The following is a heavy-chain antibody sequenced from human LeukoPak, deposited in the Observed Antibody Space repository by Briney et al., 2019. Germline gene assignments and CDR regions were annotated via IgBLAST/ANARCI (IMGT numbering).Heavy chain of an antibody. D-gene: IGHD3-10*01. CDR3: ARRGVRGVTPYDY. V-gene: IGHV4-59*12. CDR2: IYYSGST. Sequence: SETLSLTCTVSGDSISSYYWGWLRQPPGKGREWCGYIYYSGSTNYNPSLKSRVTISVDTSKNQFSLKLSSVTAADTAVYYCARRGVRGVTPYDYWGQGTLVTVSS. J-gene: IGHJ4*02. CDR1: GDSISSYY.